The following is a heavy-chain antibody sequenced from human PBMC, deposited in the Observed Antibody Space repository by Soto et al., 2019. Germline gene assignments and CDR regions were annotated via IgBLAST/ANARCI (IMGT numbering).Heavy chain of an antibody. CDR3: ARGLSAATVVTCIFDY. V-gene: IGHV4-31*03. Sequence: QVHLQESGPGLVKPSQTLSLTCTVSGVSISRSDYYWSWIRQPPGKGLEWIGYIYSSGNTYYNPSFKSRLTISVDTSKNQFTLKPNSATAADTSLYYCARGLSAATVVTCIFDYWGPGTLVTVPS. CDR2: IYSSGNT. CDR1: GVSISRSDYY. J-gene: IGHJ4*02. D-gene: IGHD4-17*01.